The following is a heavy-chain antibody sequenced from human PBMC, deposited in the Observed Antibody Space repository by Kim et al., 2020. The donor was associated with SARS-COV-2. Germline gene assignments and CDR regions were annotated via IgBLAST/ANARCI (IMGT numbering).Heavy chain of an antibody. CDR2: ISSISATI. Sequence: GGSLRLSCAASGFTFSSYSMNWVRQAPGKGLEWVSYISSISATIYYADSVKGRFTISRDNAKNSLYLQMNNLRAEDTAVYYCARGSGSYYGIWGQGTLVTVSS. CDR1: GFTFSSYS. CDR3: ARGSGSYYGI. V-gene: IGHV3-48*04. J-gene: IGHJ4*02. D-gene: IGHD1-26*01.